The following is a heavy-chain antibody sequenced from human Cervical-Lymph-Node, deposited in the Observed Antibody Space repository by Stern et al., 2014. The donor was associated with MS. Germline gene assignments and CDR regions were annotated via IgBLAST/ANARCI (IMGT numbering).Heavy chain of an antibody. J-gene: IGHJ5*02. V-gene: IGHV3-30*18. D-gene: IGHD6-25*01. CDR2: ISYDGTNK. Sequence: VHLVESGGGVVQPGRSLRLSCAASGFIFSSYGMHWVRQAPGKGLEWVTVISYDGTNKYYADSVKGRFTISRDNSKNTVYLQMISLRPEDTAMYYCAKTHAGSGLGVLPESWGQGTLVTVSS. CDR1: GFIFSSYG. CDR3: AKTHAGSGLGVLPES.